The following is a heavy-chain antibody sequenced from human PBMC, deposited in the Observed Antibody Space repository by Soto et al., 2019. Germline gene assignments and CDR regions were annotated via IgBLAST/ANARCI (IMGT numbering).Heavy chain of an antibody. CDR3: VRDLDASGSYYTDY. V-gene: IGHV1-18*01. CDR2: ISLHKGNT. Sequence: QVQLVQSGAEVKKPGASVKVSCKASGYTFITIGISWVLQAPGQGLEWMVWISLHKGNTNYAQNFLGRFTMTTDPSTSTAYMELRSLRSDDTAAYYGVRDLDASGSYYTDYWGQGTLVTVSS. CDR1: GYTFITIG. J-gene: IGHJ4*02. D-gene: IGHD3-10*01.